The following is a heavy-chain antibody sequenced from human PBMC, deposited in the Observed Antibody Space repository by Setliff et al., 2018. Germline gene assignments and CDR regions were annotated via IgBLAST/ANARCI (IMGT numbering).Heavy chain of an antibody. V-gene: IGHV1-18*01. J-gene: IGHJ4*02. D-gene: IGHD5-18*01. Sequence: ASVKVSCKASGFTFKTYSFSWIRQAPGQWLEWVGWISGYNGNTIYAQNFQGRVTMTTDASTNTAYMELRSLGSDDTAVYYCATFRGYTYGYDYWGQGTLVTVSS. CDR2: ISGYNGNT. CDR3: ATFRGYTYGYDY. CDR1: GFTFKTYS.